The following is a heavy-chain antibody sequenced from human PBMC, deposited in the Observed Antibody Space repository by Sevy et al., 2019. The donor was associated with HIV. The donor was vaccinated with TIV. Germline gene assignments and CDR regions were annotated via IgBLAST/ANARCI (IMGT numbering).Heavy chain of an antibody. CDR1: GGTFSSYA. D-gene: IGHD5-18*01. Sequence: ASVKVSCKASGGTFSSYAIRWVRQAPGQGLEWMGGIIPIFGTANYAQKFQGRVTITADKSTSTAYMELSSLRSEDTAVYYCARGSVDTAMGAADYYYYYMDVWGKGTTVTVSS. V-gene: IGHV1-69*06. CDR3: ARGSVDTAMGAADYYYYYMDV. CDR2: IIPIFGTA. J-gene: IGHJ6*03.